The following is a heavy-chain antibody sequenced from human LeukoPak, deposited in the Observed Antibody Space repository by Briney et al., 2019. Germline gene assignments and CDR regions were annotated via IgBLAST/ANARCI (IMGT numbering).Heavy chain of an antibody. CDR3: ATADKWEPLDY. CDR2: FDPEDGES. CDR1: GVSLSATS. Sequence: GASVKVSCKVSGVSLSATSIHWVRQAPGQWLEWMGGFDPEDGESIFAQRFQGSFSMTEDTSTDTAYMELRSLRLEDTAVYYCATADKWEPLDYWGQGTLVTVSS. J-gene: IGHJ4*02. D-gene: IGHD1-26*01. V-gene: IGHV1-24*01.